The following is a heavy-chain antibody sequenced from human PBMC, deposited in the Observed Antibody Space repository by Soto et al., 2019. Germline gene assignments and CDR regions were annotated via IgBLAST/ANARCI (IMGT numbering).Heavy chain of an antibody. V-gene: IGHV1-46*01. D-gene: IGHD2-2*01. CDR2: ISPSDGST. Sequence: ASVKVSCKASGYTFTSYYMHWVRQAPGQGLEWMGIISPSDGSTSYAQKFQGRVTMTRDTSTSTAYMELRSLRSDDTAVYYCAREYCSSTSCYAGHYYYYMDVWGKGTTVTVSS. CDR1: GYTFTSYY. CDR3: AREYCSSTSCYAGHYYYYMDV. J-gene: IGHJ6*03.